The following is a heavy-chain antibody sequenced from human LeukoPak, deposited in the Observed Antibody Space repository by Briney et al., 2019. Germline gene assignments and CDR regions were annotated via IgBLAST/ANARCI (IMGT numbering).Heavy chain of an antibody. CDR2: ISYDGSNK. J-gene: IGHJ4*02. CDR3: ARSTIRDYGNYAVVLS. V-gene: IGHV3-30*04. D-gene: IGHD4-11*01. CDR1: GFTFSSYA. Sequence: PGGSLRLSCAASGFTFSSYAMHWVRQAPGKGLEWVAVISYDGSNKYYADSVKGRFTISRDNSKNTLYMQMNSLRAEDTAVYYCARSTIRDYGNYAVVLSGGEETLVTVPS.